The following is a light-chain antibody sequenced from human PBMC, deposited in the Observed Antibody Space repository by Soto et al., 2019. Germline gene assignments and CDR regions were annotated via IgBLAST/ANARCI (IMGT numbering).Light chain of an antibody. CDR1: ISDIGGYNY. CDR3: SSYVSNNKYV. CDR2: GVS. J-gene: IGLJ1*01. V-gene: IGLV2-14*01. Sequence: QSVPTQPASGSGSPGQSITISCTGTISDIGGYNYVSWDPQYPGKAPKLMIYGVSNRPSGVSNRFSGSKSGNTASLTITGLQAEDEADYYCSSYVSNNKYVFGTGTKVTVL.